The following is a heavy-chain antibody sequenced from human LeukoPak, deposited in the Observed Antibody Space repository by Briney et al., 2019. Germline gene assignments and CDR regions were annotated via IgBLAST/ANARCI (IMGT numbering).Heavy chain of an antibody. CDR2: ISGSGGST. V-gene: IGHV3-23*01. Sequence: PGGSLRLSCAASGFTFSSYAMSWVRQAPGKGLEWVSAISGSGGSTYYADSVKGRFTISRDNSKNTLYLQMNSLRAEDTAVYYCAKAGGYSSGWWGDYWGQGTLVTVSS. J-gene: IGHJ4*02. CDR1: GFTFSSYA. CDR3: AKAGGYSSGWWGDY. D-gene: IGHD6-19*01.